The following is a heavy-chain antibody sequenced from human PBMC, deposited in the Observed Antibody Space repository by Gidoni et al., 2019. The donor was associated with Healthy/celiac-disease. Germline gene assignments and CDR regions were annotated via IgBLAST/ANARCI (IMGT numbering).Heavy chain of an antibody. J-gene: IGHJ4*02. V-gene: IGHV3-33*01. CDR3: ARAGHYYDSSGYYDY. Sequence: QVQLVESVVGVVQPGRSLRLSCAASGFTFSSYGMHWVRQAPGKGLELVAVIWYDGSNKYYADSVKGRLTISRDNSKNTLYLQMNSLRAEDTAVYYCARAGHYYDSSGYYDYWGQGTLVTVSS. CDR2: IWYDGSNK. D-gene: IGHD3-22*01. CDR1: GFTFSSYG.